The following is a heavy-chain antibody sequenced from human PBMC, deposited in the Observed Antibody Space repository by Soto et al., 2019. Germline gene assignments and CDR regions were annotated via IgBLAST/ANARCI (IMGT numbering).Heavy chain of an antibody. D-gene: IGHD1-26*01. CDR1: GYTFTSYC. J-gene: IGHJ3*02. CDR2: INPSGGST. CDR3: AREVGVTTTGSPDAFDI. V-gene: IGHV1-46*01. Sequence: ASVKVSCKASGYTFTSYCMHWVRQAPGQGLEWMGIINPSGGSTSYAQKFQGRVTMTRDTSTSTVYMELSSLRSEDTAVYYCAREVGVTTTGSPDAFDIWGQGTMVTVSS.